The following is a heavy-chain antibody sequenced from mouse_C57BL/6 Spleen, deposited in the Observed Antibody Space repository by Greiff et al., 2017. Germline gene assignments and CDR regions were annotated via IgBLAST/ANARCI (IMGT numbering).Heavy chain of an antibody. CDR1: GFTFSSYA. Sequence: EVKVVESGGGLVKPGGSLKLSCAASGFTFSSYAMSWVRQTPEKRLEWVATISDGGSYTYYPDNVKGRFTISRDNAKNNLYLQMSHLKSEDTAMXYCAREEGYEEGYAMDYWGQGTSVTVSS. J-gene: IGHJ4*01. V-gene: IGHV5-4*01. D-gene: IGHD2-2*01. CDR3: AREEGYEEGYAMDY. CDR2: ISDGGSYT.